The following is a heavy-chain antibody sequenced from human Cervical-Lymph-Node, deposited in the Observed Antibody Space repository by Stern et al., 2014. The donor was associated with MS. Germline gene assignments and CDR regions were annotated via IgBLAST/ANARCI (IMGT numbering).Heavy chain of an antibody. CDR2: ISYSGNT. V-gene: IGHV4-39*01. D-gene: IGHD5-18*01. Sequence: QVQLQESGPGLAKPAETLSLTCTVSGGPITSSTYCWGWIRQPPGKGLEWIGSISYSGNTLYTPSFKSRVTISVATPKSQFPLRLSSVTAADTAMYYCASLPGFGCGYAPFDSWGQGTPVTVSS. CDR1: GGPITSSTYC. CDR3: ASLPGFGCGYAPFDS. J-gene: IGHJ4*02.